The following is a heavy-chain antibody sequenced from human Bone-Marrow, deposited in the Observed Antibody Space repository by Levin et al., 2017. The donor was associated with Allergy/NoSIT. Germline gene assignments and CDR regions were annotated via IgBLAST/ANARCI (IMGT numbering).Heavy chain of an antibody. D-gene: IGHD2-15*01. CDR2: IYSGDDT. J-gene: IGHJ4*02. Sequence: GESLKISFAASVFSVFTNYIICFLHSPVNFLYLFSFIYSGDDTYYADSVKGRFTISRDTYRNRLYLQMNSLRAEDTAVYYCANDRGLGFCRGGSCYRAYFDYWGQGTLVTVSS. V-gene: IGHV3-53*01. CDR3: ANDRGLGFCRGGSCYRAYFDY. CDR1: VFSVFTNY.